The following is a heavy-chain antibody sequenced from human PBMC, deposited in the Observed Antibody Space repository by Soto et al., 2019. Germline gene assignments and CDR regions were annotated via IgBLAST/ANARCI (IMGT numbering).Heavy chain of an antibody. D-gene: IGHD6-13*01. V-gene: IGHV1-2*04. CDR3: ARGGSSSWYYFDY. Sequence: ASVKVSCKASGYTFTGYYMHWVRQAPGQGLEWMGWINPNSGGTNYAQKFQGWVTMTRDTSISTAYMELSRLRSDDTAVYYCARGGSSSWYYFDYWSQGTLVTVSS. J-gene: IGHJ4*02. CDR1: GYTFTGYY. CDR2: INPNSGGT.